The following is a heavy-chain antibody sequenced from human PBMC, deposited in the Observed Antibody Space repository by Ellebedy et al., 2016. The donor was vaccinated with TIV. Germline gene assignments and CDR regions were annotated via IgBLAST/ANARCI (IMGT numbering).Heavy chain of an antibody. D-gene: IGHD4-17*01. Sequence: ASVKVSXKASGYTFTGYYMHWVRQAPGQGLEWMGWINPNSGGTNYAQKFQGRVTMTRDTSISTAYMELSSLRSEDTAVYYCARAGDYGRGHFDYWGQGTLVTVSS. CDR1: GYTFTGYY. CDR3: ARAGDYGRGHFDY. J-gene: IGHJ4*02. CDR2: INPNSGGT. V-gene: IGHV1-2*02.